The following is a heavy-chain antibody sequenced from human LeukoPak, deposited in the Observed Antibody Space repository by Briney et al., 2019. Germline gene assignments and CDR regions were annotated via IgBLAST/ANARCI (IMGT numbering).Heavy chain of an antibody. CDR3: AKGFSSGWFYFDY. Sequence: GRSLRLSCAASGFIFEDYAMHWVRQVPGKGLEWVSGISWNSGSIGYADSVKGRFTISRDNAKNSLYLQMNSLRAEDTALYYCAKGFSSGWFYFDYWGQGTLVTVSS. V-gene: IGHV3-9*01. D-gene: IGHD6-19*01. J-gene: IGHJ4*02. CDR1: GFIFEDYA. CDR2: ISWNSGSI.